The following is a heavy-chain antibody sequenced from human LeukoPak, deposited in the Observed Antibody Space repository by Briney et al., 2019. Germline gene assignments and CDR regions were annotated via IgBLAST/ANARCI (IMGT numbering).Heavy chain of an antibody. CDR2: IWYDGSNK. V-gene: IGHV3-33*06. J-gene: IGHJ4*02. D-gene: IGHD6-6*01. CDR3: AKGTYSSSPRDY. CDR1: GFTFSSYG. Sequence: GRSLRLSCAASGFTFSSYGMHWVRQAPGKGLEWVAVIWYDGSNKYYADSVKGRFTISRDNSKNTLYLQMNSLRAEDTAVYYCAKGTYSSSPRDYWGQGTLVTVSS.